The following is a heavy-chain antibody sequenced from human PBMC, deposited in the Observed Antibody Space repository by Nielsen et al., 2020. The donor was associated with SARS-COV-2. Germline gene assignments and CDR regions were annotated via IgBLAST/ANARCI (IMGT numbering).Heavy chain of an antibody. CDR3: ARGLGGYVAIDY. V-gene: IGHV1-2*06. CDR2: IIPDSGGT. Sequence: ASVKVSCKASGYTFTNYYIHWMRQATGQGLEWMGRIIPDSGGTNYAQRFQGRVTMTRDTSVTTAYMELRRLRSDDTAMYYCARGLGGYVAIDYWGQGTLVTVSS. D-gene: IGHD5-12*01. J-gene: IGHJ4*02. CDR1: GYTFTNYY.